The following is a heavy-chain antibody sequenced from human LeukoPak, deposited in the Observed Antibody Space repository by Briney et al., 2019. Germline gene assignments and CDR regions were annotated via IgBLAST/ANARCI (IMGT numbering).Heavy chain of an antibody. Sequence: SETLSLTCAVSGFSISSGYWWAWIRQPPGKGLEWIGSIRHGGNTYYNPSLKSRVTISVDTSKKQFSLKLSSVTAADTAVYYCARDSGLSSSLRLDSWGRGTLVTVSS. V-gene: IGHV4-38-2*02. D-gene: IGHD6-13*01. J-gene: IGHJ4*02. CDR2: IRHGGNT. CDR1: GFSISSGYW. CDR3: ARDSGLSSSLRLDS.